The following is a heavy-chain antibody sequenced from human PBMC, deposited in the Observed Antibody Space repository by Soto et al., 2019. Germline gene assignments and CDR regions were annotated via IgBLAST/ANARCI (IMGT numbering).Heavy chain of an antibody. Sequence: QVQLVQSGAAVKKPGSSVKVSCKASGGTFSSYDISWVRQAPGQGLEWVGGIIPIFGTANYAQKFQGRVTITADESTRTAYMELSSVRSEDTAVYYCARDRNDYGSGMGPWGQGTLVTVSS. J-gene: IGHJ5*02. CDR2: IIPIFGTA. D-gene: IGHD3-10*01. CDR1: GGTFSSYD. CDR3: ARDRNDYGSGMGP. V-gene: IGHV1-69*01.